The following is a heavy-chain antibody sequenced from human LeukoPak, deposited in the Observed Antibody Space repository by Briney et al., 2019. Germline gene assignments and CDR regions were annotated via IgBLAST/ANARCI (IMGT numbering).Heavy chain of an antibody. V-gene: IGHV4-34*01. CDR3: APRGDIEHSYVYGKWFDP. CDR1: GGSFSAYY. J-gene: IGHJ5*02. CDR2: INHSGSS. D-gene: IGHD5-18*01. Sequence: SETLSLTCAVYGGSFSAYYWTWIRQPPGKGLEWIGEINHSGSSNYNSSLRSRVTISVDTSYKQFSLRLSSVTAAGTAVYYCAPRGDIEHSYVYGKWFDPWGQGTRVTVSS.